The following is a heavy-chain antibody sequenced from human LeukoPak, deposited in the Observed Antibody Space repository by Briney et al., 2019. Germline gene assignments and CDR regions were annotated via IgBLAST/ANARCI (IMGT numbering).Heavy chain of an antibody. D-gene: IGHD6-13*01. Sequence: GGSLRLSCAASGFTFSDYYMSWIRQAPGKGLEWVSYISSSGSTIYYADSVKGRFTISRDNAKNSLYLQINSLRAEDTAVYYCARSPYSSSWSLWGQGTLVTVSS. CDR3: ARSPYSSSWSL. CDR1: GFTFSDYY. CDR2: ISSSGSTI. V-gene: IGHV3-11*01. J-gene: IGHJ4*02.